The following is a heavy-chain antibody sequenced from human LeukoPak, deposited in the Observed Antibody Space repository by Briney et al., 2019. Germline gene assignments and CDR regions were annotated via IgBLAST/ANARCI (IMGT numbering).Heavy chain of an antibody. CDR2: LMPLFDKS. CDR1: GGTFGSDS. D-gene: IGHD2-15*01. CDR3: ATTNRARHEGGLCSVIDN. V-gene: IGHV1-69*13. J-gene: IGHJ4*02. Sequence: SVKVSCMASGGTFGSDSNSWLRQAPGQGLEWMGGLMPLFDKSNYAQKFQGRVTITADQSANTAYMELISLTSADTGVYYCATTNRARHEGGLCSVIDNWGQGAQVTVSS.